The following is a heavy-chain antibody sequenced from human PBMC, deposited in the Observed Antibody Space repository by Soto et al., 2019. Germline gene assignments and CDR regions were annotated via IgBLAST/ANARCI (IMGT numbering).Heavy chain of an antibody. CDR3: AGHCSSTSCYGDKGYYYYYYYMDV. CDR1: GGTFSSYT. Sequence: ASVKVSCKASGGTFSSYTISWVRQAPGQGLEWMGRIIPILGIANYAQKFQGRVTITADKSTSTAYMELSSLRSEDTAVYYCAGHCSSTSCYGDKGYYYYYYYMDVWGKGTTVTVSS. D-gene: IGHD2-2*01. V-gene: IGHV1-69*02. CDR2: IIPILGIA. J-gene: IGHJ6*03.